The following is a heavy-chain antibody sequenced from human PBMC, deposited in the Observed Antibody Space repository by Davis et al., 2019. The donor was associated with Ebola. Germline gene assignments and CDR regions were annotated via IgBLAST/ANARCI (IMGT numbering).Heavy chain of an antibody. D-gene: IGHD6-13*01. CDR1: GGSISSYY. V-gene: IGHV4-59*01. CDR3: ARITYSSSWKGNWFDP. CDR2: IYYSGST. Sequence: WGSLRLSCTVSGGSISSYYWSCILQPPGKGLEWIGYIYYSGSTNYNPSLKSRVTISVDTSNNQFSLKLSSVTAADTAVYYCARITYSSSWKGNWFDPWGQGTLVTVSS. J-gene: IGHJ5*02.